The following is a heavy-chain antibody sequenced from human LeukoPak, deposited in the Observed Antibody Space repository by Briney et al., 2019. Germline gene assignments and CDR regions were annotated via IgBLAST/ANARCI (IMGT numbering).Heavy chain of an antibody. Sequence: GASLRLSCAASGFTFSSYAMSWVRQAPGKGLEWVSAISGSGGSTYYADSVKGRFTISRDNSKNTLYLQMNSLRAEDTAVYYCAKATYCSSTSCYGYRWSDPWGQGTLVTVSS. CDR1: GFTFSSYA. D-gene: IGHD2-2*01. CDR2: ISGSGGST. CDR3: AKATYCSSTSCYGYRWSDP. V-gene: IGHV3-23*01. J-gene: IGHJ5*02.